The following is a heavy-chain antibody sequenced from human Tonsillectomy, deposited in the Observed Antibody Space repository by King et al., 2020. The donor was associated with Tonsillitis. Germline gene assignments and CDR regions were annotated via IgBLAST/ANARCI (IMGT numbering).Heavy chain of an antibody. CDR2: IVPSLGSA. V-gene: IGHV1-69*06. J-gene: IGHJ4*02. CDR3: ASERSTTVWFRSYFDN. D-gene: IGHD3-10*01. CDR1: RGTFSTSG. Sequence: QQQLVQSGAEVKKPGSSVKVSCKASRGTFSTSGFSWVRQAPGQGLEWMGGIVPSLGSANYAQKFQGRVTITADKSTSTAYMELNSLRSEDTAVYYCASERSTTVWFRSYFDNWGQGTPVTVSS.